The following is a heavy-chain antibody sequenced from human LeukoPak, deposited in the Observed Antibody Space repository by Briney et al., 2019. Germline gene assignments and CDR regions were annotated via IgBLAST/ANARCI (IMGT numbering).Heavy chain of an antibody. CDR1: GFTFNNYA. Sequence: GGSLRLSCAASGFTFNNYAMNWVRQAPGKGLEWVSYISSSTTIYYADSVKGRFTISRDNSKNTLYLQMNSLRAEDTAVYYCAKPSAKDIVVVPAAKFGYYYYYMDVWGKGTTVTVSS. CDR2: ISSSTTI. CDR3: AKPSAKDIVVVPAAKFGYYYYYMDV. J-gene: IGHJ6*03. V-gene: IGHV3-48*01. D-gene: IGHD2-2*01.